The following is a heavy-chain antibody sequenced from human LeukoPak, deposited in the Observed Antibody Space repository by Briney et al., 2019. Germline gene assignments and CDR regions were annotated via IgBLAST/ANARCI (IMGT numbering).Heavy chain of an antibody. CDR3: AKGPAYCGGDCYWFDY. Sequence: GGSLRLSCAASGFTFSSYAMSWGRQAPGKGVEWVSDICAGGGSTYYADSVKGRFTISRENSKKTLYLQMNSLKAEDTAIYYCAKGPAYCGGDCYWFDYWGQGALVTVSS. J-gene: IGHJ4*02. CDR2: ICAGGGST. D-gene: IGHD2-21*02. CDR1: GFTFSSYA. V-gene: IGHV3-23*01.